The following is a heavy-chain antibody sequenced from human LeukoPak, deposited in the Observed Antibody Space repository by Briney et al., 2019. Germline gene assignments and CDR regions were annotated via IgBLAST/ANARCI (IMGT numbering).Heavy chain of an antibody. CDR1: GYTFSNYG. CDR2: ISGYNHNR. J-gene: IGHJ3*02. D-gene: IGHD2-21*02. Sequence: ASVKLSCKASGYTFSNYGVSWVRQAPGQGLEWVGWISGYNHNRNYGSNFRDRVTMTADTSTSTAFLELRGLRSDDTAIYYCARVGRAGIVVVTATANDGFDIWGQGTMVTVSS. CDR3: ARVGRAGIVVVTATANDGFDI. V-gene: IGHV1-18*01.